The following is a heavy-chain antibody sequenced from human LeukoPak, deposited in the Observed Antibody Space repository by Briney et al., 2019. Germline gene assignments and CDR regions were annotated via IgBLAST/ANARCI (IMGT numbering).Heavy chain of an antibody. D-gene: IGHD3-22*01. Sequence: ASVKVSCKASGYTFTGYYMHWVRQAPGQGLEWMGWINPNSGGTNYAQKFQGRVTMTRDTSISTAYMELSRLRSDDTAVYYCARGDYYDSSGYYHSFDYWGQGTPVTVSS. V-gene: IGHV1-2*02. J-gene: IGHJ4*02. CDR1: GYTFTGYY. CDR3: ARGDYYDSSGYYHSFDY. CDR2: INPNSGGT.